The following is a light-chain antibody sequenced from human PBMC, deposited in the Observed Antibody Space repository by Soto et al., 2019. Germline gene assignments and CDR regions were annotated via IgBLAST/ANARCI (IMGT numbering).Light chain of an antibody. CDR2: EVT. Sequence: QSVLTQPPSASGSPGQSVTISCTGTSSDIGGYNYVSWYQHHPGKAPKLMIYEVTKRPSGVPDRFSGSKSGNTASLTISGLQAEDEADYYCNSYTNTAARVFGTGTKV. J-gene: IGLJ1*01. V-gene: IGLV2-8*01. CDR1: SSDIGGYNY. CDR3: NSYTNTAARV.